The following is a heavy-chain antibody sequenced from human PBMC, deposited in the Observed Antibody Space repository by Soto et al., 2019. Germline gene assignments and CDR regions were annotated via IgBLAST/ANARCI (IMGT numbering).Heavy chain of an antibody. Sequence: SQTLSLTCVISGDSVSSNTASWNWIRQSPSRGLEWLGRTYFRSKWYNDYAVSVKSRIIINPDTSNNQFSLQLNYVTPEDTAVYYCARVHCSAGTCLDGLDFWGQGTTVTVS. D-gene: IGHD2-15*01. CDR1: GDSVSSNTAS. CDR2: TYFRSKWYN. V-gene: IGHV6-1*01. CDR3: ARVHCSAGTCLDGLDF. J-gene: IGHJ6*02.